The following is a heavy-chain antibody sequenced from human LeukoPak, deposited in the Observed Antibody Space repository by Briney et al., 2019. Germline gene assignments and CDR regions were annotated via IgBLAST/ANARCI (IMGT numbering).Heavy chain of an antibody. CDR3: ARDDFGH. Sequence: GGSLRLSCAASGFTFSSYGMTWVRQAPGKGLEWVSVIYSGGSTYYADSVKGRFTISRDNSKNTLYLQMNSLRAEDTAVYYCARDDFGHWGQGTLVTVSS. CDR2: IYSGGST. J-gene: IGHJ4*02. CDR1: GFTFSSYG. D-gene: IGHD3-10*01. V-gene: IGHV3-66*01.